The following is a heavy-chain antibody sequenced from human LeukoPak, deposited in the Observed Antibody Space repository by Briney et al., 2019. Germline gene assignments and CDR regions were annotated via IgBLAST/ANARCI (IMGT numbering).Heavy chain of an antibody. V-gene: IGHV4-39*07. CDR2: IYHSGST. D-gene: IGHD6-13*01. CDR1: GVSISSSDYY. CDR3: ARVTGYMTEDYFDY. J-gene: IGHJ4*02. Sequence: SETLSLTCSVSGVSISSSDYYWGWIRQPPGKGLEWIGNIYHSGSTYYYPSLESRVTISVDTSKNQFSLRLSSVTAADTAVYYRARVTGYMTEDYFDYWGQGTLITVSS.